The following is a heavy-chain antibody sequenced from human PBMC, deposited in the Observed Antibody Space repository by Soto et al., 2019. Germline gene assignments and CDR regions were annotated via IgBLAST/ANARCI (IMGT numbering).Heavy chain of an antibody. J-gene: IGHJ3*01. CDR2: IYSTYGRSRT. Sequence: EEQLVESGGGLVQLGGSLRLSCAASGFSVSEKHMSWVRQAPGGGLEWVSTIYSTYGRSRTGYADSVEGRFTIYRDKAKNTLSLKMNTLRAEDTVVYYCARADRSAFEVWGQGAMVIVSS. CDR3: ARADRSAFEV. V-gene: IGHV3-66*01. CDR1: GFSVSEKH.